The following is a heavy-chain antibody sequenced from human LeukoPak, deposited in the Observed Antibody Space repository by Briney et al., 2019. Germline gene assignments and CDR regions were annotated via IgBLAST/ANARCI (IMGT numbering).Heavy chain of an antibody. CDR3: ARDSVGATDY. CDR2: ISYDGSNK. V-gene: IGHV3-30-3*01. J-gene: IGHJ4*02. Sequence: GGSLRLSCAASGFTFSSYAMHWVRQAPGKGLEWVAVISYDGSNKYYADSVKGRFTISRDNSKNTLYLQMNSLRAEDTAVYYCARDSVGATDYWGQGTLVTVSS. D-gene: IGHD1-26*01. CDR1: GFTFSSYA.